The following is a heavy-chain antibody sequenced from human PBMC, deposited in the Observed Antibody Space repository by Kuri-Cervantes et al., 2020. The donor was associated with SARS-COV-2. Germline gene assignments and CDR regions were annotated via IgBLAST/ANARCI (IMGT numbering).Heavy chain of an antibody. J-gene: IGHJ6*02. D-gene: IGHD2-15*01. CDR3: ARAFVVVVAAWRTGMDV. CDR1: GFTFSSYA. V-gene: IGHV3-30-3*01. Sequence: GGSLRLSCAASGFTFSSYAMHWVRQAPGKGLEWVAVISYDGSNKYYAGSVKGRFTISRDNSKNTLYLQMNSLRAEGTAVYYCARAFVVVVAAWRTGMDVWGQGTTVTVSS. CDR2: ISYDGSNK.